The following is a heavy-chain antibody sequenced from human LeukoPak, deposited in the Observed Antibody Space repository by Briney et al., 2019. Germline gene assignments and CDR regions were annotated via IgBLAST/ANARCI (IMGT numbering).Heavy chain of an antibody. J-gene: IGHJ4*02. CDR2: IYYSGST. CDR1: GGSLSSSSYY. Sequence: PSETLSLTCTVSGGSLSSSSYYWGWIRQPPGKGLEWIGSIYYSGSTYYNPSLKSRVTISVDTSKNQFSLKLSSVTAADTAVYYCARSSGHSSSLHWGQGTLVTVSS. CDR3: ARSSGHSSSLH. V-gene: IGHV4-39*07. D-gene: IGHD6-6*01.